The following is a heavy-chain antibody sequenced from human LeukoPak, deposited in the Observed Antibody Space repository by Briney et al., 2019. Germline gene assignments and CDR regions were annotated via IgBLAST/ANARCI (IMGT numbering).Heavy chain of an antibody. D-gene: IGHD4-17*01. V-gene: IGHV1-69*13. CDR2: IIPIFGTA. J-gene: IGHJ4*02. CDR3: ARDDYGDYVILFDY. Sequence: SVKVSCKASGGTFSSYAISWVRQAPGQGLEWMGGIIPIFGTANYAQKFQGRVTITADESTSTAYMELSSLRSEDTAVYYCARDDYGDYVILFDYWGQGTLVTVSS. CDR1: GGTFSSYA.